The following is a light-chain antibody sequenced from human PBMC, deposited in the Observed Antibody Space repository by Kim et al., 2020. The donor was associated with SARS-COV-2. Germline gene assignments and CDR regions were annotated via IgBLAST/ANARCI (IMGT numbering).Light chain of an antibody. CDR3: QQYNNWPSLT. CDR1: QSVSGG. J-gene: IGKJ4*01. CDR2: GVS. Sequence: EAVMTQSPATLSVSPGERATLSCRASQSVSGGLAWYQQKPGQAPRLLIYGVSTRATGIPARFSGSGSGTEFTLTITSLQSEDVATYYCQQYNNWPSLTFGGGTKVDIK. V-gene: IGKV3-15*01.